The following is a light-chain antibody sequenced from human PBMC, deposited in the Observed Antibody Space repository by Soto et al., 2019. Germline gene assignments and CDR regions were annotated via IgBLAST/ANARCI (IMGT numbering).Light chain of an antibody. V-gene: IGLV1-40*01. CDR1: SSNIGAGCD. CDR3: QSYDSSLSGSV. CDR2: GNS. Sequence: QPVLTQPPSVSGAPGQRVTISCIGSSSNIGAGCDVHWYQQLPGTAPKLLIYGNSNRPSGVPDRFSGSKSGTSASLAITGLQAEDEADYYCQSYDSSLSGSVFGGGTQLTVL. J-gene: IGLJ2*01.